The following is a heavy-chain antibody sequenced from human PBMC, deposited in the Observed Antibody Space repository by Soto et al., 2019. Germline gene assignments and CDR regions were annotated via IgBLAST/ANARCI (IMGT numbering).Heavy chain of an antibody. CDR2: ISHKGGT. J-gene: IGHJ4*02. CDR3: ARLLHLGLEHSGCLDH. CDR1: GGSISNDY. D-gene: IGHD6-19*01. V-gene: IGHV4-59*13. Sequence: PSETLSLTCTVSGGSISNDYWGWIRQAPGKGLEWIGYISHKGGTNYNPSLKGRVTISRDTLNNQFSLTLTSVTAADTAVYYCARLLHLGLEHSGCLDHWGRGTLVTVSS.